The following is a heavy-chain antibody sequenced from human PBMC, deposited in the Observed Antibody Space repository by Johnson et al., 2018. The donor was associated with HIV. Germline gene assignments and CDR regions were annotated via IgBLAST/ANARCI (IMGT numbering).Heavy chain of an antibody. V-gene: IGHV3-30*02. CDR2: IRYDGSNK. J-gene: IGHJ3*02. D-gene: IGHD1-14*01. CDR3: ARGPKNPGLDAFDI. Sequence: VQLVESGGGVVQPGGSLRLSCAASGFTFSSYGMHWVRQAPGKGLEWVAFIRYDGSNKYYADSVKGRFTISRDDSKNSLYLQMNSLKTEDTAVYYCARGPKNPGLDAFDIWGQGTVVTVSS. CDR1: GFTFSSYG.